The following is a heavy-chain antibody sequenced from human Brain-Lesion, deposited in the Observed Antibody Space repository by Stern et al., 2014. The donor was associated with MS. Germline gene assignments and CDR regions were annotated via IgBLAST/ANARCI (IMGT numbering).Heavy chain of an antibody. CDR3: ARGRVVPGFQYYATDV. J-gene: IGHJ6*02. D-gene: IGHD2-2*01. Sequence: QMQLVQSGPGLVKPSQTLSLSCTVSGGSISSGGYYWSWIRQPAGKGLEWIGRIFNSGSTSYNPSLKSRVTISIDTSKNKFSLRLNSMTAADTAVYYCARGRVVPGFQYYATDVWGQGTTVIVSS. CDR2: IFNSGST. V-gene: IGHV4-61*02. CDR1: GGSISSGGYY.